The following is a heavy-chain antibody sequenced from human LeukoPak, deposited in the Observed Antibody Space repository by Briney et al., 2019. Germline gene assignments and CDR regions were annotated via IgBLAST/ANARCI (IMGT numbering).Heavy chain of an antibody. CDR3: LRDAQRPRLTPDY. D-gene: IGHD6-25*01. Sequence: ASMQVSCKASGYTFNTYGISWVRQAPGQGLEWMGWISTYNGDVNYVQNLQGRVTMTTDTSTSTAYMELMSLRSDDTAVYYCLRDAQRPRLTPDYWGQGTLVTVSS. J-gene: IGHJ4*02. CDR2: ISTYNGDV. CDR1: GYTFNTYG. V-gene: IGHV1-18*01.